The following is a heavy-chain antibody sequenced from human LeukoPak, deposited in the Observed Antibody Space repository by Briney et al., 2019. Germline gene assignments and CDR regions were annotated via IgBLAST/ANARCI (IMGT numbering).Heavy chain of an antibody. CDR2: IDWDDDK. V-gene: IGHV2-70*11. Sequence: ESGPTLVNPTQTLTLTCTFSGFSLSTSGMCVSWIRQPPGKALEWLARIDWDDDKYYSTSLKTRLTISKDTSKNQVVLTMTNMDPVDTATYYCARGRQDGYNYYYYYYMDVWGKGTTVTISS. CDR3: ARGRQDGYNYYYYYYMDV. D-gene: IGHD5-24*01. CDR1: GFSLSTSGMC. J-gene: IGHJ6*03.